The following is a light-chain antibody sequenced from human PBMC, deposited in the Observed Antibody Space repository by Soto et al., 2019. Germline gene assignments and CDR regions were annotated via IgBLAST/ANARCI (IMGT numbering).Light chain of an antibody. CDR1: QSVINSY. CDR2: GAS. Sequence: EVVLTQSPGTLSLSPGERATLSCRASQSVINSYLAWYQQKPGHAPRLLIYGASSRATGIPDRFSGSGSGTDFTLTISRLEPEDLAVYYCQQYGSSPRTFGQGTKLEI. CDR3: QQYGSSPRT. V-gene: IGKV3-20*01. J-gene: IGKJ2*01.